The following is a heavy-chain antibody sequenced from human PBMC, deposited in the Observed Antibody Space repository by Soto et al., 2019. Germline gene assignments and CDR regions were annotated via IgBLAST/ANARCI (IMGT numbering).Heavy chain of an antibody. D-gene: IGHD2-2*01. Sequence: QVQLVQSGAEVKKPGASVTVSCKASGYTFTSSGISWVRQAPGQGLEWMGWISAYNGNTNYAQKLQGRVTMTTDTSTSTAYMELRSLRSDDTAVYYCARDLVDCISTSCYAYWGQGTLVTVSS. V-gene: IGHV1-18*01. CDR3: ARDLVDCISTSCYAY. J-gene: IGHJ4*02. CDR1: GYTFTSSG. CDR2: ISAYNGNT.